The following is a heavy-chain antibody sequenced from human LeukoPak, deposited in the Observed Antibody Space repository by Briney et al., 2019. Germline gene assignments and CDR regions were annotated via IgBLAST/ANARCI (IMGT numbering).Heavy chain of an antibody. CDR3: ARRSGCGAFDF. V-gene: IGHV3-9*01. CDR2: ISWNSDIR. Sequence: AGMSLSLSCAASVFTFGDSAMHSVRQAAGKGLESLSGISWNSDIRGYADSVEGRFTISRDNGKKSLDLQMNSLRPEDTALYYCARRSGCGAFDFWGQGALVTVSS. D-gene: IGHD3-10*01. CDR1: VFTFGDSA. J-gene: IGHJ4*02.